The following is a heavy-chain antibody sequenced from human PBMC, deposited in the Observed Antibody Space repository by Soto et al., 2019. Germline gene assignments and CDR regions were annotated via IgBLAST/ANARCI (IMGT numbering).Heavy chain of an antibody. Sequence: GASVKVSCKASGYTFTSYGISWVRQAPGQGLEWMGWISAYNGNTNYAQKLQGRVTMTTDTSTSTAYMELRSLRSDDTAVYYCARMAAAGWTRYYMDVWGKRTTVTVSS. D-gene: IGHD6-13*01. CDR2: ISAYNGNT. CDR3: ARMAAAGWTRYYMDV. V-gene: IGHV1-18*01. CDR1: GYTFTSYG. J-gene: IGHJ6*03.